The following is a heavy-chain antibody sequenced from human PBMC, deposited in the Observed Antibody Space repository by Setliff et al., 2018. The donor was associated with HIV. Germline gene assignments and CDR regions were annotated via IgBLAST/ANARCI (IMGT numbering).Heavy chain of an antibody. CDR2: TNNDGSIT. J-gene: IGHJ5*02. CDR1: GFTLSDHW. V-gene: IGHV3-74*01. CDR3: ARGDTGVYYCARVPVAGANWFDP. Sequence: TGGSLRLSCAASGFTLSDHWMHWVRQVPGKGLVWVSRTNNDGSITNYADFVKGRFTMSRDSAKNTLYLHMNGLRAEDTAVYYCARGDTGVYYCARVPVAGANWFDPWGLGTLVTVSS. D-gene: IGHD3-22*01.